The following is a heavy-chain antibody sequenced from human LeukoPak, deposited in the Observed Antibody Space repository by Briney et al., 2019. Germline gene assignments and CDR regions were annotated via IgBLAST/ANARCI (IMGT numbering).Heavy chain of an antibody. Sequence: PGGSLRLSCAASGFIFTSYAMNWVRQAPGKGLEWVSAISGSGGSTYYADSVKGRFTISRDNSKNTLYLQMNSLRAEDTAVYYCARYSRLQQTVAGTTGYWGQGTLVTVSS. CDR3: ARYSRLQQTVAGTTGY. J-gene: IGHJ4*02. D-gene: IGHD6-19*01. CDR2: ISGSGGST. V-gene: IGHV3-23*01. CDR1: GFIFTSYA.